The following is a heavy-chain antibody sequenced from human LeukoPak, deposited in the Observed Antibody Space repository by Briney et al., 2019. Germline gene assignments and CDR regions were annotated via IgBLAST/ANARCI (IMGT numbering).Heavy chain of an antibody. CDR3: ARARFNYGWGTHDF. CDR2: IYYNGDT. D-gene: IGHD3-10*01. CDR1: GGSINSGDFY. J-gene: IGHJ4*02. V-gene: IGHV4-30-4*08. Sequence: SETLSLTCTVSGGSINSGDFYWSWLRQPPGAGPEWIGYIYYNGDTYYHPSRKSRVSISSDTSKTQFSLNLNSVTLTDTAAYYCARARFNYGWGTHDFWGQGTLVIVSS.